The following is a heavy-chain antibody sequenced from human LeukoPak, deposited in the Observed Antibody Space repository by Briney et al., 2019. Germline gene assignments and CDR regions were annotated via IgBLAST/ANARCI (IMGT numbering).Heavy chain of an antibody. Sequence: ASVKVSCKASGYTFSDYHMHWVRQAPGQGLEWMGWINPNSGGTNYAQKFQGRVTMTRDTSISTAYMELSRLRSDDTAVYYCARSYFISDTFDIWGQGTMVTVSS. V-gene: IGHV1-2*02. J-gene: IGHJ3*02. CDR3: ARSYFISDTFDI. D-gene: IGHD3-10*01. CDR1: GYTFSDYH. CDR2: INPNSGGT.